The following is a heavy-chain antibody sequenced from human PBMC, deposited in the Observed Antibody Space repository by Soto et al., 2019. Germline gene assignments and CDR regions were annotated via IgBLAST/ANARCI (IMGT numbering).Heavy chain of an antibody. Sequence: QVQLQESGPGLVKPSQTLSLTCTVSGGSISSGGYYWSWIRQHPGKGLEWIGYIYYSGSTYYNPSLKSRVTISVDTSKNQFSLKLSSVTAADTAVYYCARTVTPYYSGGSCYFDAFDIWGQGTMVTVSS. CDR2: IYYSGST. CDR1: GGSISSGGYY. V-gene: IGHV4-31*03. J-gene: IGHJ3*02. D-gene: IGHD2-15*01. CDR3: ARTVTPYYSGGSCYFDAFDI.